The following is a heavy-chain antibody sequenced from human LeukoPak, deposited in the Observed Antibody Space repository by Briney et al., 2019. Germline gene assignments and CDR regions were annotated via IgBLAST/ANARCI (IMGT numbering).Heavy chain of an antibody. D-gene: IGHD2-15*01. CDR3: VREALGYCSGGSCYMDV. V-gene: IGHV3-7*01. CDR1: GFGFSNFW. Sequence: GGSLRLSCAASGFGFSNFWMSWVRQAPGKGPEWVANIKEDGSLKNYVDSVEGRFTVSRDNAKNTLYLQMNSLRLEDTAVYYCVREALGYCSGGSCYMDVWGKGTTVTVSS. CDR2: IKEDGSLK. J-gene: IGHJ6*03.